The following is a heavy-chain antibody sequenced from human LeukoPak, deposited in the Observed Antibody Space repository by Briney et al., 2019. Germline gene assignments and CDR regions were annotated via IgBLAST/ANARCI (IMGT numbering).Heavy chain of an antibody. Sequence: ASVKVSCKASGYTFTGYYMHWVRQAPGQGLEWMGWINPNSGGTNYAQKFQGRVTMTRDTSISTAYMELSRLRSDDTAVYYCARDEGYGSWFDPWGQGTLVTVSS. D-gene: IGHD5-12*01. CDR3: ARDEGYGSWFDP. V-gene: IGHV1-2*02. J-gene: IGHJ5*02. CDR2: INPNSGGT. CDR1: GYTFTGYY.